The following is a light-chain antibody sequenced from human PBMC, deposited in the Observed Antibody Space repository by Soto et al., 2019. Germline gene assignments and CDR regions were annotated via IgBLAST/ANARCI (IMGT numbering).Light chain of an antibody. CDR1: QSVSSTY. J-gene: IGKJ1*01. V-gene: IGKV3-20*01. CDR3: QQYGSSPT. CDR2: GAS. Sequence: EIVLTQSPGTLSLSPGERATLSCRASQSVSSTYLACYQQKPGHAPMLLIYGASSTPTGIPDRFSGGGSGTYFTLTISRLEHEAFAVYYCQQYGSSPTFGQGTKVEIK.